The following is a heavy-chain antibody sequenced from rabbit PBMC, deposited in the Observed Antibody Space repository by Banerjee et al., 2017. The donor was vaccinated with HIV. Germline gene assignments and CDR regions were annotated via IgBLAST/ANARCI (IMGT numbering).Heavy chain of an antibody. Sequence: QEQLVESGGGLVQPEGSLTLTCTVSGFSLSNYDMTWVRQAPGKGLEWIGCSYTGTGDTYYASWAKGRFTISKTSSTTVTLQMTSLTAADTATYFCARDLAGVIGWNFNLWGPGTLVTVS. D-gene: IGHD4-1*01. J-gene: IGHJ4*01. CDR2: SYTGTGDT. CDR1: GFSLSNYD. CDR3: ARDLAGVIGWNFNL. V-gene: IGHV1S45*01.